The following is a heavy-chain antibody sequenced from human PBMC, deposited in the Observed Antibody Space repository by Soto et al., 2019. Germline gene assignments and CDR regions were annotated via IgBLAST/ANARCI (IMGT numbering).Heavy chain of an antibody. Sequence: QVQLVESGGGVVQPGRSLRLSCAASGFTFSSYAMHWVRQAPGKGLEWVAVISYEGSNKYYADSVKGRFTISRDNSKNTLYLQMTSLRAEDTAVYYCARDPSTRYYFDYWGQGTLVTVSS. V-gene: IGHV3-30-3*01. CDR3: ARDPSTRYYFDY. J-gene: IGHJ4*02. CDR1: GFTFSSYA. CDR2: ISYEGSNK. D-gene: IGHD4-17*01.